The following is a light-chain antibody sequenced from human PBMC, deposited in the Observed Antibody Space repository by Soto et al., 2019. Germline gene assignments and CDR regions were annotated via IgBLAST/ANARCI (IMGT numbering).Light chain of an antibody. Sequence: QSVLTQPASVSGSPGQSITISCTGTSSDVGGYNYVSWYHQLPGKAPKLMIYDVSNRPSGVSHRFSGSKSGNTDALTISGVQAEDEAGYYCSSYSSSSTLVFGGGTKVTVL. CDR3: SSYSSSSTLV. J-gene: IGLJ3*02. V-gene: IGLV2-14*01. CDR1: SSDVGGYNY. CDR2: DVS.